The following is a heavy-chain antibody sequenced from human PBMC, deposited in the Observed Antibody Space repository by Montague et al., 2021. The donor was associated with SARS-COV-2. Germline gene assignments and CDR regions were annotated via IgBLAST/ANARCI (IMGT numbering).Heavy chain of an antibody. D-gene: IGHD5-12*01. CDR3: ARGTSYDYYFDC. CDR2: IYYNTGNT. V-gene: IGHV4-59*01. Sequence: SETLSLTCSVSGGSISDYYWNWIRQPPGKGLEWIGYIYYNTGNTXXNPSLQSRVTISLDTSKNQFSLNLRSVTAADTALYFCARGTSYDYYFDCWGLGTLVTVSS. J-gene: IGHJ4*02. CDR1: GGSISDYY.